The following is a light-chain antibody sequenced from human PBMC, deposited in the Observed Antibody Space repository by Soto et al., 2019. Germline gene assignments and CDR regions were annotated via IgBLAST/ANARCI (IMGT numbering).Light chain of an antibody. J-gene: IGKJ1*01. Sequence: EIVMTQSPATLSVSPGERATLSCRASQSVTSNLAWYQQKPGQAPTLLLYGASTRATGIPARFSGSGSGTEFTLTISSLQSEDFAVYCCQQYNNWLWTFGQGTKVEIK. CDR2: GAS. V-gene: IGKV3-15*01. CDR1: QSVTSN. CDR3: QQYNNWLWT.